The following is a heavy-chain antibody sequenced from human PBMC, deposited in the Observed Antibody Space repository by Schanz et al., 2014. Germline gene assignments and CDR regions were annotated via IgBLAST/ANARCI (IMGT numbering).Heavy chain of an antibody. CDR3: VKTDAGWRFDY. Sequence: EVQLVESGGGFVKPGGSLRLSCATSGFTFTTFAMTWVRQAPGKGLEWVSGISDRGDGTNYGDSVRGRFTISRDNSRNTVYLQMNNVGVDDTATYYCVKTDAGWRFDYWGQGTLVIVSS. CDR1: GFTFTTFA. CDR2: ISDRGDGT. J-gene: IGHJ4*02. D-gene: IGHD6-19*01. V-gene: IGHV3-23*04.